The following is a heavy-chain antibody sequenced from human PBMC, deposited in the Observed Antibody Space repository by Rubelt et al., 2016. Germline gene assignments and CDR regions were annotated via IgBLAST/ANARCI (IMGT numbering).Heavy chain of an antibody. CDR1: GGSISSNNW. CDR2: IFHSGST. V-gene: IGHV4-4*01. CDR3: ATPMYCSGGRCYLGFDY. D-gene: IGHD2-15*01. Sequence: GGSISSNNWWTWLRQPPGKGLEWIGEIFHSGSTTYNPSLKSRVTISVDNSKNQFSLNLYSVTAADTAVYFCATPMYCSGGRCYLGFDYWGQGTLVTVSS. J-gene: IGHJ4*02.